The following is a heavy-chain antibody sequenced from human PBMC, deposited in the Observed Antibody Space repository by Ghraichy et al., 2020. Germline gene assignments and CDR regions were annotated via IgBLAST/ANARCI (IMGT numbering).Heavy chain of an antibody. CDR1: GYTFTSYD. J-gene: IGHJ5*02. CDR2: MNPNSGNT. Sequence: ASVKVSCKASGYTFTSYDINWVRQATGQGLEWMGWMNPNSGNTGYAQKFQGRVTMTRNTSISTAYMELSSLRSEDTAVYYCARGLTPPKTYYDFWSGYPYNWFDPWGQGTLVTVSS. V-gene: IGHV1-8*01. CDR3: ARGLTPPKTYYDFWSGYPYNWFDP. D-gene: IGHD3-3*01.